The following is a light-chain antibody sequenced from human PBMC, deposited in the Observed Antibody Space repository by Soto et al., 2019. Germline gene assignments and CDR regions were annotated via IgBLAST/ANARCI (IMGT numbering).Light chain of an antibody. J-gene: IGKJ3*01. CDR1: QSISSY. Sequence: DIQMTQSPSSLSASVGDRVTITCRASQSISSYLNWYQQKPGKAPKLLIYAASSLQSGVPSRFSASGSGTDFTLTISSLQPEDFATYYCHQSYSTPLFTFGPGTKVDIK. CDR3: HQSYSTPLFT. CDR2: AAS. V-gene: IGKV1-39*01.